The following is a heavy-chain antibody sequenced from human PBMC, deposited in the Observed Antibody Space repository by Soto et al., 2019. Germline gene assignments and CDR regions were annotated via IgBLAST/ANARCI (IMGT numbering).Heavy chain of an antibody. CDR2: IYPGDSDT. CDR3: AGCSVGICYPNGAFSI. D-gene: IGHD2-15*01. J-gene: IGHJ3*02. V-gene: IGHV5-51*01. Sequence: GESLKISCKGSGYSFTSYWIGWVRQMPGKGLEWMGIIYPGDSDTRYSPSFQGQVTISADKSISTAYLQWSSLKASDTAMYYCAGCSVGICYPNGAFSIWGQWIMVTVSS. CDR1: GYSFTSYW.